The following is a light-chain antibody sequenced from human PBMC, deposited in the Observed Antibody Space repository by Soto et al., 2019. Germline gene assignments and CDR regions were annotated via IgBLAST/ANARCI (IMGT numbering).Light chain of an antibody. CDR3: SSYTTSNTRQIV. CDR2: DVS. Sequence: QSALTQRASVSGSPGQSITISCTGTSSDVGGYNYVSWYQHHPGKAPKLIMYDVSNRPSGVSIRFSGSKSDNTASLTISGLQPEDEAYYHCSSYTTSNTRQIVFGTGTKVTVL. CDR1: SSDVGGYNY. J-gene: IGLJ1*01. V-gene: IGLV2-14*03.